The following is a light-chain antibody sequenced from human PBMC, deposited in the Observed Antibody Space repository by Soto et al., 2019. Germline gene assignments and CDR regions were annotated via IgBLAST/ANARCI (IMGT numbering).Light chain of an antibody. J-gene: IGKJ1*01. CDR3: QQYYSTPRT. V-gene: IGKV4-1*01. CDR2: WAS. CDR1: QSVFYSSNNKNY. Sequence: DLLLTPSPDSLAVSLGERATINCKSSQSVFYSSNNKNYLTWYQQKPGQPPKLLIYWASTRESGVPDRFSGSGSGTDFTLTISSLQAEDVAVYYCQQYYSTPRTFGQGTKVDIK.